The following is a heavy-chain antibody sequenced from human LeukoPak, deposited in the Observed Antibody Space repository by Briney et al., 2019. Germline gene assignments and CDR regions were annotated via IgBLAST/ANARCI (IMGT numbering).Heavy chain of an antibody. CDR2: ISSSSSYI. CDR3: ARDAGSGDDAFDI. CDR1: GFTFSSYS. D-gene: IGHD2-15*01. Sequence: PGGSLRLSCAASGFTFSSYSMNWVRQAPGKGLEWVSSISSSSSYIYYADSVEARFTISRDNAKNSLYLQMNSLRAEDTAVYYCARDAGSGDDAFDIWGQGTMVTVSS. J-gene: IGHJ3*02. V-gene: IGHV3-21*01.